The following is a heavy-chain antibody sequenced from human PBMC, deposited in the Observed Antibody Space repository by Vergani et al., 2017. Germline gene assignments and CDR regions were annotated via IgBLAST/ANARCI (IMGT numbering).Heavy chain of an antibody. CDR3: ASEVGGAQYYFDG. D-gene: IGHD4-23*01. Sequence: QVQLVESGGGVVQPGRSLRLSCAASGFTFSSYAMHWVRQAPGKGLEWVAVISYDGSNKYYAASVKGRFTSSRDNSKNTLYLQMNSLRAADTAVYDCASEVGGAQYYFDGWGEG. J-gene: IGHJ4*02. CDR1: GFTFSSYA. V-gene: IGHV3-30*01. CDR2: ISYDGSNK.